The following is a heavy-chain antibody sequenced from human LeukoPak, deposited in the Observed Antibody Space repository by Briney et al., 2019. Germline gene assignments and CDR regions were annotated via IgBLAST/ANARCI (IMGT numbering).Heavy chain of an antibody. CDR3: SRDRSRGYSFT. CDR1: GFTFNNYA. CDR2: ISISGDGT. Sequence: GGSLRLSCVASGFTFNNYAMSWVRQAPGKGLEWVSGISISGDGTYYADSVKGRFTISRDNSRNTLYLQMSNLRADDTAMYYCSRDRSRGYSFTWGQGTLVTVS. V-gene: IGHV3-23*01. J-gene: IGHJ5*02. D-gene: IGHD5-12*01.